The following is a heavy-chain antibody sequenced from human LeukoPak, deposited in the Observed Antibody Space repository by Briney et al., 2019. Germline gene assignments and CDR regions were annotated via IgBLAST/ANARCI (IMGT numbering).Heavy chain of an antibody. Sequence: GGSLRLSCAASGFTLSGYWMSWVRQAPGKGLEWVANIKQDGSEKYYVDSVKGRFTISRDNAKNSLYLQMNSLRAEDTAVYYCARTNYYYYGMDVWGQGTTVTVSS. V-gene: IGHV3-7*01. CDR1: GFTLSGYW. J-gene: IGHJ6*02. CDR2: IKQDGSEK. CDR3: ARTNYYYYGMDV.